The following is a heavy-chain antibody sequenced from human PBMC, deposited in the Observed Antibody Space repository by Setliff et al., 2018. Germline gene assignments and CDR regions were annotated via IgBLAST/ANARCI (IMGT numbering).Heavy chain of an antibody. CDR2: IIPIFGTA. J-gene: IGHJ4*02. CDR3: AREGSGWYYDY. D-gene: IGHD6-19*01. CDR1: GGTFSSYA. V-gene: IGHV1-69*13. Sequence: SVKVSCKASGGTFSSYAISWVRQAPGRGLEWMGGIIPIFGTANYAQKFQGRVTITADESTSTAYMELSSLRSVDTAVYYCAREGSGWYYDYWGQGTLVTVSS.